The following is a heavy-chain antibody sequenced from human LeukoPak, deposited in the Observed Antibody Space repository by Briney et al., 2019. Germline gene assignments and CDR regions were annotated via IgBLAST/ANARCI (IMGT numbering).Heavy chain of an antibody. CDR3: ARHIGAWAFDI. V-gene: IGHV4-59*08. CDR2: IYDETNT. CDR1: GGSISGYY. Sequence: SETLSLTCTVSGGSISGYYWSWVRQSSGKGLEWIANIYDETNTKKNPSLKSRVTISRDMSKNQVSLKLTSVTAADTAIYYCARHIGAWAFDIWGQGTMVTVSS. J-gene: IGHJ3*02.